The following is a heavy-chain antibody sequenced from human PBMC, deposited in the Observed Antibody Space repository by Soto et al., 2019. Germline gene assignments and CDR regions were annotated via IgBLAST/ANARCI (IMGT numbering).Heavy chain of an antibody. CDR3: ARAVAVPADFDY. CDR1: GYTFTSYA. CDR2: INAGNGNT. D-gene: IGHD6-19*01. J-gene: IGHJ4*02. Sequence: ASVKVSCKASGYTFTSYAMHWVRQAPGQRLEWMGWINAGNGNTKYSQKFQGRVTITRDTSASTAYMGLSSLRSEDTAVYYCARAVAVPADFDYWGLGTLVTVSS. V-gene: IGHV1-3*01.